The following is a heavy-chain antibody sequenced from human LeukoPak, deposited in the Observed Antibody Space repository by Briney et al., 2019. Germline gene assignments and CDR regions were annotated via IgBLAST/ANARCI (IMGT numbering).Heavy chain of an antibody. CDR3: AKDGGKWLLDY. CDR2: ISYDGSNK. V-gene: IGHV3-30*18. D-gene: IGHD5-12*01. J-gene: IGHJ4*02. Sequence: GGSLRLSCAASGFTFSSYGMHRVRQAPGKGLEWVAVISYDGSNKYYADSVKGRFTISRDNSKNTLYLQMNGLRAEDTAVYYCAKDGGKWLLDYWGQGTLVTVSS. CDR1: GFTFSSYG.